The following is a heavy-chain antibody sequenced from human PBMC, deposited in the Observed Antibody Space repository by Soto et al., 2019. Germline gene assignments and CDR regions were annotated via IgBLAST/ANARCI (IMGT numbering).Heavy chain of an antibody. V-gene: IGHV4-34*01. CDR1: GGSFSGYY. CDR2: INHSGST. J-gene: IGHJ6*03. CDR3: ARGPRTASYYSYYYYYYMDV. D-gene: IGHD3-10*01. Sequence: QVQLQQWGAGLLKPSETLSLTCAVYGGSFSGYYWSWIRQPPGKGLEWIGEINHSGSTNYNPSLKSRVTISVDTAKNQFSLKLSSVTAADTAVYYCARGPRTASYYSYYYYYYMDVWGKGTTVTVSS.